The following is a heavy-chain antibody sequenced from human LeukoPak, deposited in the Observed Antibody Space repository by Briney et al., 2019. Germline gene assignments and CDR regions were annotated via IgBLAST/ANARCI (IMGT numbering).Heavy chain of an antibody. D-gene: IGHD1-26*01. CDR3: ARRRDLYSGSYYPFDY. J-gene: IGHJ4*02. Sequence: GESLKISCKGSGYSFTSYWIGWVRQMSGKGLECMGIIYPGDSETRYSPSFQGQVTISADKSISTAYLQWSSLKASDTAMYYCARRRDLYSGSYYPFDYWGQGTLVTVSS. CDR2: IYPGDSET. CDR1: GYSFTSYW. V-gene: IGHV5-51*01.